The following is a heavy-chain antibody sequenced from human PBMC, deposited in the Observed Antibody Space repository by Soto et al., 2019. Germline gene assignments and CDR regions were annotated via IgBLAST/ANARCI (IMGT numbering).Heavy chain of an antibody. CDR3: ARMASSGTLNWFDP. J-gene: IGHJ5*02. V-gene: IGHV1-8*02. CDR1: GYTFINYD. CDR2: MNPGSGKT. Sequence: ASVKVSCKASGYTFINYDISWVRQATGQGLEWMGWMNPGSGKTGYANKFQGRVTMTRDASTSTAHLELSSLTSEDTAVYYCARMASSGTLNWFDPWGQGTLVTAPQ.